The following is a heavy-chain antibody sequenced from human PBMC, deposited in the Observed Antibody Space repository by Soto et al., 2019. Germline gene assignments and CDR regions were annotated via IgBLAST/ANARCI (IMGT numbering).Heavy chain of an antibody. Sequence: GGSLRLSCAASGFTFSSYGMHWVRQAPGKGLEWVAVIPYDGSNKYYADSAKGRFTISRDNSKNTLYLQMNSLRAEDTAVYYCAKERAIVVPSPFPTDFYYYGVDGWGQGTTATVSS. CDR1: GFTFSSYG. J-gene: IGHJ6*01. CDR2: IPYDGSNK. D-gene: IGHD2-15*01. V-gene: IGHV3-30*18. CDR3: AKERAIVVPSPFPTDFYYYGVDG.